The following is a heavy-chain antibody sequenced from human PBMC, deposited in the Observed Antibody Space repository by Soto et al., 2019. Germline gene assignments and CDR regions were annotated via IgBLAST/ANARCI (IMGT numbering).Heavy chain of an antibody. Sequence: GASVKVSCKVSGYTLTELSMHWVRQAPGKGLEWMGGFDPEDGETIYAQKLQGRVTMTTDTSTSTAYMELRSLRSDDTAVYYCARVGYSGFDYVYYCGMDVWGQGTTVTVSS. CDR2: FDPEDGET. CDR1: GYTLTELS. J-gene: IGHJ6*02. CDR3: ARVGYSGFDYVYYCGMDV. V-gene: IGHV1-24*01. D-gene: IGHD5-12*01.